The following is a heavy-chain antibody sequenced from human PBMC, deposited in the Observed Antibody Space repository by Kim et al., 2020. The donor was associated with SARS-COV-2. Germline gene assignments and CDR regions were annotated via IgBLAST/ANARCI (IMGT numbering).Heavy chain of an antibody. J-gene: IGHJ4*02. Sequence: YYPGSVKGRFTISRENAKNSLYLQMNSLRAGDTAVYYCARGWYGYYFDYWGQGTLVTVSS. CDR3: ARGWYGYYFDY. V-gene: IGHV3-13*01. D-gene: IGHD2-15*01.